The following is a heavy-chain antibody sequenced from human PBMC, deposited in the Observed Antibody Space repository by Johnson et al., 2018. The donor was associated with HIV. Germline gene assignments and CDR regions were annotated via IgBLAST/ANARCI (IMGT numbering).Heavy chain of an antibody. D-gene: IGHD2-15*01. V-gene: IGHV3-11*04. CDR3: VWYCSGGCSSAFDI. Sequence: QVQLVESGGGSVKPGGSLRLSCAASGFTFSDYYMSWIRQAPGKGLEWVSYISSSGSTIYYADSVKGRFTISRDNAKNSLYLQRNSLRAEDTAVYYCVWYCSGGCSSAFDIWGQGTMVTVSS. CDR1: GFTFSDYY. J-gene: IGHJ3*02. CDR2: ISSSGSTI.